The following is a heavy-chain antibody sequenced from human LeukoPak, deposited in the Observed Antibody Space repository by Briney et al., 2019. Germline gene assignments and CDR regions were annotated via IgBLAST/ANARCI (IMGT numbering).Heavy chain of an antibody. D-gene: IGHD6-13*01. Sequence: SETLSLTCTVSGVSITGNDQFWRWVRQPPGKGLEWIGYIYYSGSTYYNPSLKSRVTISVDTSKNQFSLKLSSVTAADTAVYYCAREGIAAALGYWGQGTLVTVSS. V-gene: IGHV4-30-4*01. J-gene: IGHJ4*02. CDR1: GVSITGNDQF. CDR3: AREGIAAALGY. CDR2: IYYSGST.